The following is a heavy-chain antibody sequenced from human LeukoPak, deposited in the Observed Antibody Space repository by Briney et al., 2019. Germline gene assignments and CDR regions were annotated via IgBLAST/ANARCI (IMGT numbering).Heavy chain of an antibody. CDR2: IIPIFGTA. Sequence: ASVKVSCKASGGTFSSYAISWVRQAPGQGLEWMGGIIPIFGTANYAQKFQGGVTITTDESTSTAYMELSSLRSEDTAVYYCARDSLVGYSSSLNWFDPWGQGTLVAVSS. J-gene: IGHJ5*02. CDR1: GGTFSSYA. V-gene: IGHV1-69*05. D-gene: IGHD6-13*01. CDR3: ARDSLVGYSSSLNWFDP.